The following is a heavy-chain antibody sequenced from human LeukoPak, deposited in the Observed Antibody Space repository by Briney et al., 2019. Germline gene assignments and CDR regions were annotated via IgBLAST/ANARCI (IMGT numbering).Heavy chain of an antibody. CDR3: AKAAGDSSSFDY. CDR2: IRYDGSNK. Sequence: GGSLRLSCAASGFTFSSYGMHWVRQAPGKGLEWVAFIRYDGSNKYYADSVKGRFTISRDNSKNTLYLQMNSLRAEDTAVYYCAKAAGDSSSFDYWGQGTLVTVSS. V-gene: IGHV3-30*02. CDR1: GFTFSSYG. D-gene: IGHD6-6*01. J-gene: IGHJ4*02.